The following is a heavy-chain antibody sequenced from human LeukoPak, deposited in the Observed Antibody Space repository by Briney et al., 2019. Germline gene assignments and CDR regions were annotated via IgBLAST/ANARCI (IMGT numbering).Heavy chain of an antibody. D-gene: IGHD2-2*01. V-gene: IGHV3-21*01. CDR2: INNGGNYK. Sequence: GGSLRLSCAASGFTFSVYSMNWVRQAPGKGLEWVSSINNGGNYKYYADSVKGRFTISRDNAKNSLYLQMNSLRVEDTAVYYCARRFCSTTNCFALDYWGQGTLLTVSS. CDR3: ARRFCSTTNCFALDY. J-gene: IGHJ4*02. CDR1: GFTFSVYS.